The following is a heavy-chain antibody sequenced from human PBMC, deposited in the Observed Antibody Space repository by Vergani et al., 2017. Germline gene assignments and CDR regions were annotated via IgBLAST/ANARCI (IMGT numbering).Heavy chain of an antibody. CDR3: GRDPDIGVVPAAPYYYYYYGMDV. V-gene: IGHV1-18*04. CDR1: GYTFTSYG. D-gene: IGHD2-2*01. Sequence: QVQLVQSGAEVKKPGASVKVSCKASGYTFTSYGISWVRQAPGQGLEWMGWISAYNGNTNYAQKLQGRVTMTTDTSTSKAYMELRSLRSDDTAVCYCGRDPDIGVVPAAPYYYYYYGMDVWGQXP. CDR2: ISAYNGNT. J-gene: IGHJ6*02.